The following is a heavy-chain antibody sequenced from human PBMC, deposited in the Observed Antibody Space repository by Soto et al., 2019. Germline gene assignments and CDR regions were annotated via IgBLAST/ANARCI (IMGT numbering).Heavy chain of an antibody. Sequence: ASVKVSCKVSGYTLPELSMHWVRQAPGKGLEWMGGFDPEDGETIYAQKFQGRVTMTEDTSTDTAYMELSSLRSEDTAVYYCATSGLYCSGGSCYSDLPDAFDIWGQGTMVTVSS. V-gene: IGHV1-24*01. CDR3: ATSGLYCSGGSCYSDLPDAFDI. D-gene: IGHD2-15*01. CDR1: GYTLPELS. CDR2: FDPEDGET. J-gene: IGHJ3*02.